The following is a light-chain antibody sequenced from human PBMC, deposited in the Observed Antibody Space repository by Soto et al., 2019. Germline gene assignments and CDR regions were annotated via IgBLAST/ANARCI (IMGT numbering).Light chain of an antibody. J-gene: IGKJ1*01. CDR1: QSISNY. Sequence: EIVLTQSPDTLSLSPGERATLSCRASQSISNYLAWYQQKPGQAPRLLIYGASTRATGIPARFSGSGSGTEFTLTISSLQSEDFAVYYCQQYNNWPETFGQGTKVDIK. CDR2: GAS. V-gene: IGKV3-15*01. CDR3: QQYNNWPET.